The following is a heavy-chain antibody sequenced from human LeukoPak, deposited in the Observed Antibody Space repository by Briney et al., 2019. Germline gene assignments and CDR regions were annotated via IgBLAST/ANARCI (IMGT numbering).Heavy chain of an antibody. CDR3: TTDLIFGVVIIPD. CDR1: GFTFSNAW. Sequence: GGSLRLSCAASGFTFSNAWMSWVRQAPGKGLGWVGHIKSKTDGGTTDYLAPVKGRFTISRDDSKSMLYLQMNSLKTEDTAVYYCTTDLIFGVVIIPDWGQGTLVTVSS. J-gene: IGHJ4*02. CDR2: IKSKTDGGTT. D-gene: IGHD3-3*01. V-gene: IGHV3-15*01.